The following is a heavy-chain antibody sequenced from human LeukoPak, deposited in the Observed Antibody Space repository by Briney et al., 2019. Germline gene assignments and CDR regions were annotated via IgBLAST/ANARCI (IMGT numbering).Heavy chain of an antibody. CDR2: ISSRSSNK. CDR1: GFTFSNYC. J-gene: IGHJ3*02. D-gene: IGHD1-26*01. Sequence: GGSLRLSCAASGFTFSNYCMSWIRQAPGKGLVWVSYISSRSSNKYYADSVKGRFTISRDNAKNSLYLQMSSLRAEDTAIYYCAREGWDLNALDIWGQGTMVTVSP. CDR3: AREGWDLNALDI. V-gene: IGHV3-11*04.